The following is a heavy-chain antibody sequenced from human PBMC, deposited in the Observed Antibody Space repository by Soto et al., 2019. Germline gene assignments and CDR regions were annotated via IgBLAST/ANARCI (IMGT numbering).Heavy chain of an antibody. Sequence: PGGSLRLSCAASGVPFSSYAMHWVRQAPGKGLEWVAVISYDGSNKYYADSVKGRFTISRDNSKNTLYLQMNSLRAEDTAVYYSARVGIVGAADDYWGQGALVTVSS. V-gene: IGHV3-30-3*01. CDR3: ARVGIVGAADDY. CDR1: GVPFSSYA. D-gene: IGHD1-26*01. CDR2: ISYDGSNK. J-gene: IGHJ4*02.